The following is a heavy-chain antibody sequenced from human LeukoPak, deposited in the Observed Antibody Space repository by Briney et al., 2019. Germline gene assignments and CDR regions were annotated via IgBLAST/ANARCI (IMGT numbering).Heavy chain of an antibody. CDR1: GYSISSGYY. V-gene: IGHV4-38-2*02. CDR3: ARDAESYDLWSGYSFDI. D-gene: IGHD3-3*01. CDR2: IYHSGST. J-gene: IGHJ3*02. Sequence: SETLSLTCAVSGYSISSGYYWGWIRQPPGKGLEWIGNIYHSGSTYYNPSLKSRVTMSVGTSNNQFSLKLSSVTAADTAVYYCARDAESYDLWSGYSFDIWGQGTMVTVSS.